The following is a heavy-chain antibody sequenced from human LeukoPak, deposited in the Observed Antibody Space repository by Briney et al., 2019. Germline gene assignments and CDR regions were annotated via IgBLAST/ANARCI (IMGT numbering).Heavy chain of an antibody. D-gene: IGHD6-25*01. V-gene: IGHV3-30*03. J-gene: IGHJ4*02. CDR1: GFTFSSYG. Sequence: GGSLRLSCAASGFTFSSYGMHWVRQAPGKGLEWVAVISYDGSNKYYADSVKGRFTISRDNSKNTLYLQMNSLRAEDTAVYYCARDRGLIAAIGYFDYWGQGTLVTVSS. CDR2: ISYDGSNK. CDR3: ARDRGLIAAIGYFDY.